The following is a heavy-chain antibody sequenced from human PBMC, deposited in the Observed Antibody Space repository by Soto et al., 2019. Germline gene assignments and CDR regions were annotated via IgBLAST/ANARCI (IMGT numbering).Heavy chain of an antibody. J-gene: IGHJ5*02. CDR2: ISGSGGST. CDR1: GLTFSSYA. Sequence: EVQLLESGGGLIQPGGSLRLSCAASGLTFSSYAMSWVRQAPGKGLEWVSAISGSGGSTYYADSVKGRFTISRDNSKSTLYLQMNSLRAEDTAVYYCAKDQVYIRGVIHNWFAPWGQGTLVTVSS. D-gene: IGHD3-10*02. V-gene: IGHV3-23*01. CDR3: AKDQVYIRGVIHNWFAP.